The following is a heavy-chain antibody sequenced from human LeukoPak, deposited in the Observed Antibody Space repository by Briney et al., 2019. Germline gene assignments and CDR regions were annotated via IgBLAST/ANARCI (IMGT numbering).Heavy chain of an antibody. CDR1: GYTFTGYY. CDR2: INPNSGGT. V-gene: IGHV1-2*02. Sequence: ASVKVSCKASGYTFTGYYMHWVRQAPGQGLEWMGWINPNSGGTNYAQKFQGRVTMTRDTSINIAYMELSGLRSEDMAVYYCARERDAFDIWGQGTMVTVSS. CDR3: ARERDAFDI. J-gene: IGHJ3*02.